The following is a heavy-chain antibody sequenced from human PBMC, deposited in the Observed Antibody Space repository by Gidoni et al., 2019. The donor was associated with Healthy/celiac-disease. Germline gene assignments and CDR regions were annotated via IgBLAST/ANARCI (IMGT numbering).Heavy chain of an antibody. D-gene: IGHD2-15*01. V-gene: IGHV3-64D*06. CDR3: VKDINCSGGSCYDFGY. CDR2: ISSNGGST. J-gene: IGHJ4*02. Sequence: EVQLVESGGGLVQPGGSLRLSCSASGFTFSSYAMHWVRQAPGKGLEYVSAISSNGGSTYYADSVKGRFTISRDNSKNTLYLQMSSLRAEDTAVYYCVKDINCSGGSCYDFGYWGQGTLVTVSS. CDR1: GFTFSSYA.